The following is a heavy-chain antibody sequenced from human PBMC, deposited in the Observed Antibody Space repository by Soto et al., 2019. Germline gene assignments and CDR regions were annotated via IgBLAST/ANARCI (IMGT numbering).Heavy chain of an antibody. Sequence: GGSLRLSCAASGFTFSSYAMHWVRQAPGKGLEYVSAISSNGGSTYYANSVKGRFTISRDNSKNTLYLQMGSLRAEDMAVYYCARDYQYLGDLGDYWGQGTLVTVSS. V-gene: IGHV3-64*01. CDR3: ARDYQYLGDLGDY. CDR2: ISSNGGST. J-gene: IGHJ4*02. CDR1: GFTFSSYA. D-gene: IGHD2-21*02.